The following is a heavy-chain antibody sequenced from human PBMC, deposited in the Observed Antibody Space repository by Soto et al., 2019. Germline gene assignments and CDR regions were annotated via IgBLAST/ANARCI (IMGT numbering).Heavy chain of an antibody. J-gene: IGHJ5*02. CDR1: GGSIGSGGYY. V-gene: IGHV4-31*03. CDR3: ASSKTTIYDFWSGYTNWFDP. Sequence: PSETLSLTCTVSGGSIGSGGYYWSWIRQHPGKGLEWIGYIYYSGSTYYNPSLKSRVTISVDTSKNQFSLKLSSVTAADTAVYYCASSKTTIYDFWSGYTNWFDPWGQGTLVTVSS. D-gene: IGHD3-3*01. CDR2: IYYSGST.